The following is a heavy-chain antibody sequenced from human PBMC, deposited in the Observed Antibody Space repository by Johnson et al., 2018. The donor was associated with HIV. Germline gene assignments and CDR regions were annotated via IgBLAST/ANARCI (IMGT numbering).Heavy chain of an antibody. J-gene: IGHJ3*02. CDR2: ISYDGSNK. D-gene: IGHD4-23*01. CDR3: AGGRGWVTLNAFDM. CDR1: GFTFSSYG. V-gene: IGHV3-30*03. Sequence: QVQLVESGGGVVQPGRSLRLSCAASGFTFSSYGMHWVRQAPGKGLEWVAVISYDGSNKYYVDSVKGRFTISRDNAKNSLYLQMNRLRADDTAVYYCAGGRGWVTLNAFDMWGQGTLVTVSS.